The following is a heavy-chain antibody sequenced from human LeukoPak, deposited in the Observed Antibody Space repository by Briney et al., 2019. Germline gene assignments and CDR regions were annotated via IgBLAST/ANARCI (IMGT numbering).Heavy chain of an antibody. J-gene: IGHJ2*01. D-gene: IGHD6-6*01. CDR3: ARDRSSSSFRYFDL. Sequence: PGGSLRLSCAASGFTFSSYWMSWVRQAPGKGLEWVANIKQDGSEKYYVDSVKGRFTISRDNAKNSLYLQMNSLRAEDTAVYYCARDRSSSSFRYFDLWGRGTPVTVSS. CDR1: GFTFSSYW. CDR2: IKQDGSEK. V-gene: IGHV3-7*01.